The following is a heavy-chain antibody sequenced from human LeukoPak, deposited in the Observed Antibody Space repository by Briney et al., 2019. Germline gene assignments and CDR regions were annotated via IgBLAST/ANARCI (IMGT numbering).Heavy chain of an antibody. J-gene: IGHJ3*02. V-gene: IGHV4-61*08. CDR1: GGSISSGDYY. CDR3: ARATLYYYDSSGYYLDAFDI. Sequence: PSETLSLTCTVSGGSISSGDYYWSWIRQPPGKGLEWIGYIYYSGSTNYNPSLKSRVTISVDTSKNQFSLKLSSVTAADTAVYYCARATLYYYDSSGYYLDAFDIWGQGTMVTVSS. D-gene: IGHD3-22*01. CDR2: IYYSGST.